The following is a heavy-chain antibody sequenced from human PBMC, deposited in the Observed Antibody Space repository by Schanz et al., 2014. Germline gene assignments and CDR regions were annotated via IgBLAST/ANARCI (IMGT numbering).Heavy chain of an antibody. CDR3: AKELRPGTERPRGNFDY. V-gene: IGHV3-11*05. CDR1: GFTFINYY. D-gene: IGHD1-7*01. J-gene: IGHJ4*02. Sequence: VQLVESGGGLVQPGGSLRLSCAASGFTFINYYMSWIRQAPGKGLEWVSHISSTSRYADYADSVKGRFTISRDNAKNSLYLQMNSLRAEDTAVYYCAKELRPGTERPRGNFDYWGQGTLVTVSS. CDR2: ISSTSRYA.